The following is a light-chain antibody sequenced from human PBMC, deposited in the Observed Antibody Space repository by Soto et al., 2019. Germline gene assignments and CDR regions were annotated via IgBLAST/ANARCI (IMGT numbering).Light chain of an antibody. CDR3: QQYNIWPLT. V-gene: IGKV3-15*01. Sequence: ILMAQSPSTLSVSPGERATLSFRASQSVTSNLAWYQQKPGQAPRLLIYGASTRATGIPDRFSGSGSGTEFTLTISSLQSEDFAIYYCQQYNIWPLTFGGGTKVDI. CDR2: GAS. J-gene: IGKJ4*01. CDR1: QSVTSN.